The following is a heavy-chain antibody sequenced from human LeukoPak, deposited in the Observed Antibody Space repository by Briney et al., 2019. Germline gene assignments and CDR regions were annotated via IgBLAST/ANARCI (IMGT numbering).Heavy chain of an antibody. CDR3: ARDWGGSPPAPTNY. D-gene: IGHD1-26*01. CDR2: IKQDESEK. J-gene: IGHJ4*02. CDR1: GFTFSNYW. V-gene: IGHV3-7*01. Sequence: GGSLRLSCAASGFTFSNYWMSWVRQAPGKGLEWVANIKQDESEKYYVASVKGRFTISRDNAKNSLYLQMNSLRAEDTAVYYCARDWGGSPPAPTNYWGQGTLVTVSS.